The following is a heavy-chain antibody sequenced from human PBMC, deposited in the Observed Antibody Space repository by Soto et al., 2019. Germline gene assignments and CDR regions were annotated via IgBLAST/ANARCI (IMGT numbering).Heavy chain of an antibody. J-gene: IGHJ4*02. V-gene: IGHV3-21*01. CDR2: TNGRGNYI. D-gene: IGHD1-26*01. CDR3: VREDGKVGTNSAFDY. Sequence: SLRLSCASSGFTFSTYTMNWVRQAPGKGLEWVSSTNGRGNYIYYAESVKGRFTISRDNAKNPLYLQMDRLRAEDTALYYCVREDGKVGTNSAFDYWGLGALVTVSS. CDR1: GFTFSTYT.